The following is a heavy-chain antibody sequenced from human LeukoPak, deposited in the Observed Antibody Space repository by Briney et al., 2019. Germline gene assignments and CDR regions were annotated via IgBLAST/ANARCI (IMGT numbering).Heavy chain of an antibody. CDR1: GGSFSGYY. V-gene: IGHV4-34*01. CDR2: INHSGST. Sequence: PSETLSLTCAVYGGSFSGYYWSWIRQPPGRGLEWIGKINHSGSTNYNPSLKSRVIISLDTSKNQFSLKVRSVTAADTAVYYCARAGYSNSVDYWGQGTLVTVSS. J-gene: IGHJ4*02. CDR3: ARAGYSNSVDY. D-gene: IGHD4-11*01.